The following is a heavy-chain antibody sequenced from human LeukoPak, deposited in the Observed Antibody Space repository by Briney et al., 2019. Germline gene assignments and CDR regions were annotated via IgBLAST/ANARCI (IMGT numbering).Heavy chain of an antibody. J-gene: IGHJ3*02. D-gene: IGHD3-10*01. CDR1: GFTFSTSA. V-gene: IGHV3-23*01. CDR2: ISGSGST. Sequence: SGGSLRLSCAASGFTFSTSAMSWVRQVPGKGLEWVSGISGSGSTYYADAVKGRLTISRDNSKNTLYLQMNSLRVEDTAVYYCAKKPLLWFGDSIWGQGTMVTVSS. CDR3: AKKPLLWFGDSI.